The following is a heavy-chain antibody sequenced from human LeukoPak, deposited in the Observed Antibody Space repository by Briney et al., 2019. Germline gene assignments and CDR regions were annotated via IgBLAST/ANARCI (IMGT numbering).Heavy chain of an antibody. J-gene: IGHJ4*02. Sequence: GGSLRLSCAASGFTFSSYGMHWVRQAPGKGLEWVAVISYDGSNKYYADSVKGRFTISRDNSKNTLYLQMNSLRAEDTAVCYCVTNGVLGGYYFDYWGQGTLVTVSS. D-gene: IGHD2-8*01. CDR1: GFTFSSYG. CDR2: ISYDGSNK. V-gene: IGHV3-30*03. CDR3: VTNGVLGGYYFDY.